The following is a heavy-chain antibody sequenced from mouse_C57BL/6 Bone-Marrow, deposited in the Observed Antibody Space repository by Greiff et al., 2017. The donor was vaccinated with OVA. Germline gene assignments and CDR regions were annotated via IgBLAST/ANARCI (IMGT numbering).Heavy chain of an antibody. J-gene: IGHJ4*01. CDR1: GYTFTSYW. V-gene: IGHV1-64*01. D-gene: IGHD3-2*02. CDR2: IHPNSGST. Sequence: VKLMESGAELVKPGASVKLSCKASGYTFTSYWMHWVKQRPGQGLEWIGMIHPNSGSTNYNEKFKSKATLTVDKSSSTAYMQLSSLTSEDSAVYYCAFTAQATLDYWGQGTSVTVSS. CDR3: AFTAQATLDY.